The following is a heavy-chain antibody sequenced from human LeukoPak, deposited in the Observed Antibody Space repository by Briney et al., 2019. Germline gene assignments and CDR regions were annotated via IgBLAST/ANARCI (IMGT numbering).Heavy chain of an antibody. Sequence: PGGSLRLSCAASGFTFSDYYMSWIRQAPGKGLEWVSYISSSASTIYYADSVTGRFTISRDNAKNSLYLQMNSLRAEDTAVYYCARGGYYDSSGPRGAFDIWGQGTMVTVSS. CDR1: GFTFSDYY. V-gene: IGHV3-11*01. D-gene: IGHD3-22*01. CDR3: ARGGYYDSSGPRGAFDI. J-gene: IGHJ3*02. CDR2: ISSSASTI.